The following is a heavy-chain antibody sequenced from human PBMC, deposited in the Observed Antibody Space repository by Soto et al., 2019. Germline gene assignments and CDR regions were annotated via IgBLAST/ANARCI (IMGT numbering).Heavy chain of an antibody. Sequence: SETLSLTCTVSGDSVSSVGFHWAWLRRPPGKGLEWIGYIYNGGSTYYRPSLESRMHMSLDATRNHYSLRLTSVTAADTAVYYCARVKLAGRGGFDYWGLGTLVTVSS. V-gene: IGHV4-30-4*01. CDR3: ARVKLAGRGGFDY. J-gene: IGHJ4*02. CDR2: IYNGGST. D-gene: IGHD2-15*01. CDR1: GDSVSSVGFH.